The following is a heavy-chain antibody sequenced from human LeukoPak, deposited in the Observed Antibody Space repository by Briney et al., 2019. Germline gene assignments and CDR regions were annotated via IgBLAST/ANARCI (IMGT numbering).Heavy chain of an antibody. CDR2: MYHTGST. Sequence: SETLSLTCTVSGYSMSSGYYWGWIRQPPERGLEWIGSMYHTGSTYYNPSLKSRVTISVDTSKNQFSLKLNSVTAADTAVYYCARFTPYYDILTGYSHFDYWGQGTLVTVSS. CDR1: GYSMSSGYY. D-gene: IGHD3-9*01. V-gene: IGHV4-38-2*02. CDR3: ARFTPYYDILTGYSHFDY. J-gene: IGHJ4*02.